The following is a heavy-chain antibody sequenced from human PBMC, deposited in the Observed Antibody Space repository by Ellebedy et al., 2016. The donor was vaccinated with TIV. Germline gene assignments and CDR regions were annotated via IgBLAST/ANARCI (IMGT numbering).Heavy chain of an antibody. V-gene: IGHV1-3*01. CDR3: ARARGVIAENFDF. J-gene: IGHJ4*02. Sequence: AASVKVSCKASGYTFTSYAMHWVRQAPGQRLEWMGWINVGNGNTKYSQKFQGRVTITRDTSASTAYMELSSLRSEDTAVFYCARARGVIAENFDFWGQGTLVTVSS. CDR2: INVGNGNT. D-gene: IGHD3-10*01. CDR1: GYTFTSYA.